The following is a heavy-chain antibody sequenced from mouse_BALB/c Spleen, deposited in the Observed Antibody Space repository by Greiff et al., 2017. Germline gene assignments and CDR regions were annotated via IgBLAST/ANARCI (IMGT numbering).Heavy chain of an antibody. J-gene: IGHJ4*01. V-gene: IGHV5-6-4*01. CDR1: GFTFSSYT. CDR3: TRVVITTDAMDY. D-gene: IGHD1-1*01. CDR2: ISSGGSYT. Sequence: EVMLVESGGGLVKPGGSLKLSCAASGFTFSSYTRSWVRQTPEKRLEWVATISSGGSYTYYPDSVKGRFTISRDNAKNTLYLQMSSLKSEDTAMYYCTRVVITTDAMDYWGQGTSVTVSS.